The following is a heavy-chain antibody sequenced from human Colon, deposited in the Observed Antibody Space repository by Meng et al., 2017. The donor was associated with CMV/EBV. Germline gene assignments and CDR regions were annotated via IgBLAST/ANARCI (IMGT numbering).Heavy chain of an antibody. CDR3: ARLLGVTPERNSKYFDS. Sequence: SVKVSCKASGYNFAYHGINWVRQAPGQGLEWMGGIIPIIGVTNYAQKFQGRVTITADRSTNTAYMEVSSLRPEDTAVYYCARLLGVTPERNSKYFDSWGQGTLVTVSS. CDR1: GYNFAYHG. V-gene: IGHV1-69*10. J-gene: IGHJ4*02. CDR2: IIPIIGVT. D-gene: IGHD2/OR15-2a*01.